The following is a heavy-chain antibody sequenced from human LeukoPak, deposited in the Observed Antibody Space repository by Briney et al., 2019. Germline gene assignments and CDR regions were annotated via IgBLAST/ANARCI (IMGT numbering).Heavy chain of an antibody. CDR2: ISSSSSYI. Sequence: GGSLRLSCAASGFTFSSYSMNWVRQAPGKGLEWVSSISSSSSYIYYADSVKGRFTISRDNAKNSLYLQMNSLRAEDTAVYYCARVMPLDYDFWSGPFDYWGQGTLVTVSS. V-gene: IGHV3-21*01. CDR3: ARVMPLDYDFWSGPFDY. D-gene: IGHD3-3*01. J-gene: IGHJ4*02. CDR1: GFTFSSYS.